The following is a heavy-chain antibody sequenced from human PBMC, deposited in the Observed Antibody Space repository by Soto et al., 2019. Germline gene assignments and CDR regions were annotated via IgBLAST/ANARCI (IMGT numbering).Heavy chain of an antibody. CDR3: ATSLWFGTQVER. CDR2: ISRSGTT. CDR1: GGYFNDNY. D-gene: IGHD3-10*01. V-gene: IGHV4-34*01. Sequence: QVQLQQWGAGLLKPSETLSLSCAVYGGYFNDNYYTWFRQPPGKGLEWIGEISRSGTTKYIPSLKSRASISFDTSKSQVSLKVTSVTAADAGGYYCATSLWFGTQVERWGQGALVTVS. J-gene: IGHJ5*02.